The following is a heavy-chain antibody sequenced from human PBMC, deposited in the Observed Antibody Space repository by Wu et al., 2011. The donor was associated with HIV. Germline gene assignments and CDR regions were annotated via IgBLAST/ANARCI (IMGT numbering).Heavy chain of an antibody. CDR2: IIPMFSRT. CDR3: ATDRVNDYGDFAGSGRVFDF. J-gene: IGHJ4*02. V-gene: IGHV1-69*05. CDR1: GGTFSDSA. D-gene: IGHD4-17*01. Sequence: QVQLVQSGAEVKKPGSSVKVSCKASGGTFSDSAISWVRQAPGQGLEWMGGIIPMFSRTKYAQKFEGRVSITTDKSTTTAYMELSNLKSDDTAIYYCATDRVNDYGDFAGSGRVFDFWGQGTLVAVS.